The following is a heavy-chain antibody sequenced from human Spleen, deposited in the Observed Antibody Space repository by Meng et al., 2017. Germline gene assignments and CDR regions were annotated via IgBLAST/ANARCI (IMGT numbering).Heavy chain of an antibody. CDR2: INHSGST. D-gene: IGHD6-6*01. Sequence: QVQRSQLGAGLWKTSEALSPTCAVDGGSCSGYYWSWIRQPPGKGLEWIGEINHSGSTNYNPSLKSRVTISVDTSKNQFSLKLSSVTAADTAVYYCARPSRYNWFDPWGQGTLVTVSS. CDR3: ARPSRYNWFDP. CDR1: GGSCSGYY. V-gene: IGHV4-34*01. J-gene: IGHJ5*02.